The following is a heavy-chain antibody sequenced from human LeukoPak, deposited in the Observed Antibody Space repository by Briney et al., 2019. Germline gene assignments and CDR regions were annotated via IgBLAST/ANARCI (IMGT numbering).Heavy chain of an antibody. CDR3: AREGEVDLDSSGYFDY. J-gene: IGHJ4*02. Sequence: PSETLSLTCAVSGGSISSSSYYWGWIRQPPGKGLEWVSYISGSSSTIYYADSVKGRFTISRDNAKNSLYLQMNSLRAEDTAVYYCAREGEVDLDSSGYFDYWGQGTLVTVSS. V-gene: IGHV3-48*01. D-gene: IGHD3-22*01. CDR2: ISGSSSTI. CDR1: GGSISSSS.